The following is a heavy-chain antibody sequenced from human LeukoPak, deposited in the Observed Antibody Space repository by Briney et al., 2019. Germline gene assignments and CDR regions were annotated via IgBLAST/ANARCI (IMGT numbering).Heavy chain of an antibody. CDR1: GFTFSSYA. CDR3: ARVPEMATTYFDY. V-gene: IGHV3-30*04. J-gene: IGHJ4*02. CDR2: ISYDGSNK. D-gene: IGHD5-24*01. Sequence: GGSLSLSCAASGFTFSSYAMHWVRQAPGKGLEWVAVISYDGSNKYYADSVKGRFTISRDNSKNTLYLQMNSLRAEDTAVYYCARVPEMATTYFDYWGQGTLVTVSS.